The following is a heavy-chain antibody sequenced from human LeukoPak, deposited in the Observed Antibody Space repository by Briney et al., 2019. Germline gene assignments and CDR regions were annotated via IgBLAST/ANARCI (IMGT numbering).Heavy chain of an antibody. CDR2: IYHSGST. Sequence: SQTLSLTCAVSGGSISSGGYSWSWIRQPPGKGLEWIGYIYHSGSTYYNPSLKSRVTISVDRSKNQFSLKLSSVTAADTAVYYCARRGGYCSGGSCSYNWFDPWGQGTLVTVSS. CDR1: GGSISSGGYS. V-gene: IGHV4-30-2*01. CDR3: ARRGGYCSGGSCSYNWFDP. D-gene: IGHD2-15*01. J-gene: IGHJ5*02.